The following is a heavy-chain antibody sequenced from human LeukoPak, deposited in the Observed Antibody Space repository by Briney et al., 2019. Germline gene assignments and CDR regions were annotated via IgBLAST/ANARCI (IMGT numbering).Heavy chain of an antibody. CDR3: ARGPRITMVRGGQWYYYMDV. V-gene: IGHV1-2*02. D-gene: IGHD3-10*01. J-gene: IGHJ6*03. CDR2: INPHSGGT. CDR1: GYIFSDYY. Sequence: ASVKVSCKASGYIFSDYYIHWVRQAPGQGPEWMGWINPHSGGTNYAQKFQGRVTMTRDTSTSTVYKELSSLRSEDTAVYYCARGPRITMVRGGQWYYYMDVWGKGTTVTISS.